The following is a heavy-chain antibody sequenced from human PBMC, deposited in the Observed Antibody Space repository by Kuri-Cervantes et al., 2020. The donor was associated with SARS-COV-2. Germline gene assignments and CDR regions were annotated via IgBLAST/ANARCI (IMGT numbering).Heavy chain of an antibody. CDR2: ISGSGGRT. J-gene: IGHJ4*02. Sequence: GGSMRLSCAASGSTFSTYAMTWVRQAPGKGLEWVSAISGSGGRTYYANSVQGWFTISRDNSKNTRYLQMNSRRAEDTAVYYCAKWDVIVVVAAPELHYWGQGTLVTVSS. D-gene: IGHD2-15*01. CDR3: AKWDVIVVVAAPELHY. CDR1: GSTFSTYA. V-gene: IGHV3-23*01.